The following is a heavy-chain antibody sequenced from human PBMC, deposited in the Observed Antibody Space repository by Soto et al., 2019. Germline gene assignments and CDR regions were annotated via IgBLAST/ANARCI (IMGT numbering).Heavy chain of an antibody. J-gene: IGHJ3*02. Sequence: EVQLVESGGGLVQPGGSLRLSCAASGFTFSSYWMSWVRQAPGKGLEWVANIKQDGSEKYYVDSVKGRFTISRDNAKNSLYLQMNSLRAEDTAVYYCARDVLTMVRGVITDAFDIWGQGTMVTVSS. V-gene: IGHV3-7*01. CDR3: ARDVLTMVRGVITDAFDI. D-gene: IGHD3-10*01. CDR2: IKQDGSEK. CDR1: GFTFSSYW.